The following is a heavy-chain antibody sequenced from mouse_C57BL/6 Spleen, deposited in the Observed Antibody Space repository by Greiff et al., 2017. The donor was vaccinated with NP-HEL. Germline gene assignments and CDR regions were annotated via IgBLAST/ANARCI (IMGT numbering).Heavy chain of an antibody. D-gene: IGHD3-1*01. CDR1: GYTFTDYY. J-gene: IGHJ4*01. Sequence: VKLMESGAELVRPGASVKLSCKASGYTFTDYYINWVKQRPGQGLEWIARIYPGSGNTYYNEKFKGKATLTAEKSSSTAYMQLSSLTSEDSAVYFCARSGWDAMDYWGQGTSVTVSS. CDR2: IYPGSGNT. CDR3: ARSGWDAMDY. V-gene: IGHV1-76*01.